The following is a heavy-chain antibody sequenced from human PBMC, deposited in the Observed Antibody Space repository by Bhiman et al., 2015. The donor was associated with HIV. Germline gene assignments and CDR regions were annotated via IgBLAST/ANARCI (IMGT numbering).Heavy chain of an antibody. V-gene: IGHV3-21*01. CDR3: ARGSSSSLSAERFDP. CDR2: ISSSSYYI. Sequence: EVQLVESGGGLVKPGGSLRLSCAASGFTFSSHSMNWVHQAPGKGLEWVSSISSSSYYIYYADSVKGRFTISRDNAKNSLYLQMNSLRAEDTAVYYCARGSSSSLSAERFDPWGQGTLVTVSS. J-gene: IGHJ5*02. D-gene: IGHD6-6*01. CDR1: GFTFSSHS.